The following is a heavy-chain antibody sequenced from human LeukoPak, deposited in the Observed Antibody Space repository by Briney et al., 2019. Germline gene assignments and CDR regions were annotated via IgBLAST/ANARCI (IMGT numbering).Heavy chain of an antibody. CDR1: GYTFTSYG. CDR2: ISAYNGNT. Sequence: GASVKVSCKASGYTFTSYGISWVRQAPGQGLEWMGWISAYNGNTNYAQKLQGRVTLTRNTSISTAYMELNSLRSEDTAVYYCATCGGDCGGAFDIWGQGTMVTVSS. D-gene: IGHD2-21*02. V-gene: IGHV1-18*01. CDR3: ATCGGDCGGAFDI. J-gene: IGHJ3*02.